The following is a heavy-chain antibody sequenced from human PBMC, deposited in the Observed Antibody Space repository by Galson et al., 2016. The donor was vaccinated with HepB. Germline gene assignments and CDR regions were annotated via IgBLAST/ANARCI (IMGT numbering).Heavy chain of an antibody. D-gene: IGHD3-16*01. Sequence: QSGAEVKKPGESLKTSCQGSGYSFSNYWIGWVRQMPGKGLEWMGIIYPGDSHTRYSPSFQGQVTISADKSISTAYLQWSSLKASDTAIYYCARRLTHDSKIWDIDYWGQGTLSPSP. CDR3: ARRLTHDSKIWDIDY. J-gene: IGHJ4*02. V-gene: IGHV5-51*01. CDR2: IYPGDSHT. CDR1: GYSFSNYW.